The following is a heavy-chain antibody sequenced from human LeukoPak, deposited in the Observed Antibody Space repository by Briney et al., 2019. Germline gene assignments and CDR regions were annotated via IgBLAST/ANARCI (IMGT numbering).Heavy chain of an antibody. V-gene: IGHV3-30*18. D-gene: IGHD3-22*01. J-gene: IGHJ4*02. CDR1: GFTFSNYG. Sequence: GGSLRLSCAGAGFTFSNYGMHWVRQAPGKGLEWVAVISYEGGTTYYADSVKGRFTISRDNSRNTLFLQMDSLRPEDTAVYYCAKLGYDSSGSPRLVDYWGQGTLVTVSS. CDR3: AKLGYDSSGSPRLVDY. CDR2: ISYEGGTT.